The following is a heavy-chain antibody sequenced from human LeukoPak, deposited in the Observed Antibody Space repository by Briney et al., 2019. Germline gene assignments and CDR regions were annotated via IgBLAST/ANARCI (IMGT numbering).Heavy chain of an antibody. V-gene: IGHV1-69*06. CDR3: ARRYCSSTSCYRSRTFDY. J-gene: IGHJ4*02. CDR1: GGTFSSYA. Sequence: SVKVSCKASGGTFSSYAISWVRQAPGQGLEWMGGIIPIFGTANYAQKFQGRVTITADKSTSTAYMELSSLRSEDTAVYYCARRYCSSTSCYRSRTFDYWGQGTLVTVSS. D-gene: IGHD2-2*01. CDR2: IIPIFGTA.